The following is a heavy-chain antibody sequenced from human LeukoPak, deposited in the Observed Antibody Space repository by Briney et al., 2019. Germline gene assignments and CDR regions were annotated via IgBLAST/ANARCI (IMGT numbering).Heavy chain of an antibody. V-gene: IGHV3-30*18. J-gene: IGHJ4*02. Sequence: PGRSLRLSCAASGFXFSSYGIHWVRQAPGKGLEWVAVISYDGSNKYYADSVKGRFTISRDNSKNTLYLQMNSLRAEDTAVYYCAKDRYYYDSSGSIYFDYWGQGTLVTVSS. D-gene: IGHD3-22*01. CDR1: GFXFSSYG. CDR3: AKDRYYYDSSGSIYFDY. CDR2: ISYDGSNK.